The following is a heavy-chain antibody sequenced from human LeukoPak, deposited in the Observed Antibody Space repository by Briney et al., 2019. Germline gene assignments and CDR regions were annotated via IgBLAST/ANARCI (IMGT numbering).Heavy chain of an antibody. CDR2: VSHDGTNE. J-gene: IGHJ4*02. D-gene: IGHD1-26*01. CDR3: AKGSGGSYYGYFDY. V-gene: IGHV3-30*18. Sequence: PGESLRLSCAASGFTFSSYGMHWVRQAPGNGLEWVAVVSHDGTNEFSADSVKGRFTISRDNSKDTLYLQMNSLRAEDTAVYYCAKGSGGSYYGYFDYWGQGTLVTVSS. CDR1: GFTFSSYG.